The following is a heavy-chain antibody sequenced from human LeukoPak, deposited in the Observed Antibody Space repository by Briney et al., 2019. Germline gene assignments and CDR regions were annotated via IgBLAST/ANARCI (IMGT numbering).Heavy chain of an antibody. V-gene: IGHV4-59*01. J-gene: IGHJ6*02. D-gene: IGHD3-3*01. CDR1: GGSISSYY. CDR2: IYYSGST. Sequence: PSETLSLTCTVSGGSISSYYWSWIRQPPGKGLEWIGYIYYSGSTNYNPSLKSRVTISVDTSKNQFSLKLSSVTAADTAVYYCARGPYDFWSGYRQTYGMDVWGQGTTVTVSS. CDR3: ARGPYDFWSGYRQTYGMDV.